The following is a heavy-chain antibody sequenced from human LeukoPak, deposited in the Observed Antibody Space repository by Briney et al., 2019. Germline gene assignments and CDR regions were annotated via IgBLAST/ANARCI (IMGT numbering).Heavy chain of an antibody. CDR2: IYYSGST. CDR3: ARASQGRYFDWLSDY. V-gene: IGHV4-59*01. CDR1: GGSISSYY. Sequence: SETLSLTCTVSGGSISSYYWSWIRQPPGKGLEWIGYIYYSGSTNYNPSLKSRVTISVDTSKNQFSLKLSSVTAADTAVYYCARASQGRYFDWLSDYWGQGTLVTVSS. J-gene: IGHJ4*02. D-gene: IGHD3-9*01.